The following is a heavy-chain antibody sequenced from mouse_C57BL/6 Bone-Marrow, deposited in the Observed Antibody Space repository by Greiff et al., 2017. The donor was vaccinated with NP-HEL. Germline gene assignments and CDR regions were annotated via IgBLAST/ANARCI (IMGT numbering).Heavy chain of an antibody. D-gene: IGHD1-1*01. CDR2: INPYNGGT. CDR3: ARHYYYGSSYSPYWYFDV. Sequence: EVQLQQSGPVLVKPGASVKMSCKASGYTFTDYYMNWVKQSHGKSLEWIGVINPYNGGTSYNQKFKGKATLTVDKSSSTAYMELNSLTSEDSAVYYGARHYYYGSSYSPYWYFDVWATGTTVTVSS. CDR1: GYTFTDYY. J-gene: IGHJ1*03. V-gene: IGHV1-19*01.